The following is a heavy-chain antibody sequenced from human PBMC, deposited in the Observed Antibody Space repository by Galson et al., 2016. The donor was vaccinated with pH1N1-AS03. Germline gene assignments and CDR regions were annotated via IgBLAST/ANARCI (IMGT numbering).Heavy chain of an antibody. CDR2: INTDSGVT. V-gene: IGHV1-2*04. Sequence: SVKVSCKASGYIFTGFYVHWVRQAPGQGLEWMGWINTDSGVTNYAQKFEAWVTMTRDTSVSTAYMELYVLKYDDTAGYYCARDPRGPCTSATCPTTYYFGMDVWGQGTTVIVSS. J-gene: IGHJ6*02. CDR1: GYIFTGFY. D-gene: IGHD2-2*01. CDR3: ARDPRGPCTSATCPTTYYFGMDV.